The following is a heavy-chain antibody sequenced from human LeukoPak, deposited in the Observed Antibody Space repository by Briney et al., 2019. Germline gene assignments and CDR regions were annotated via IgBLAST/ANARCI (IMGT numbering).Heavy chain of an antibody. V-gene: IGHV3-23*01. CDR1: GFTFSNAW. J-gene: IGHJ6*03. Sequence: PGGSLRLSCAASGFTFSNAWMSWVRQAPGKGLEWVSAISGSGGSTYYADSVKGRFTISRDNSKNTLYLQMNSLRAEDTAVYYCAKGGGRMTTVTIKSYYYYMDVWGKGTTVTVSS. CDR2: ISGSGGST. CDR3: AKGGGRMTTVTIKSYYYYMDV. D-gene: IGHD4-11*01.